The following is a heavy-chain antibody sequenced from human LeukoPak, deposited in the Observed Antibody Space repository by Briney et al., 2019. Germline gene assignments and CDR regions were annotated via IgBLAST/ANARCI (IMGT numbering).Heavy chain of an antibody. J-gene: IGHJ4*02. CDR2: IYSGGST. Sequence: GGSLRLYCAASGFTVSSNYMSWVRQAPGKGLEWVSVIYSGGSTYYADSVKGRFTISRDNSKNTLYLQMNSLRAEDTAVYYCARANSYGYGGFDYWGQGTLVTVSS. V-gene: IGHV3-66*01. CDR3: ARANSYGYGGFDY. D-gene: IGHD5-18*01. CDR1: GFTVSSNY.